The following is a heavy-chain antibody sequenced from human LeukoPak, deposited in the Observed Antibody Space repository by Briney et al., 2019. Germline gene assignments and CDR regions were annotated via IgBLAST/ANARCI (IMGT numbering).Heavy chain of an antibody. CDR3: AKDDAWLQYND. CDR1: GFAFSRHG. Sequence: GGSLGLSCVASGFAFSRHGMNWVRQAPGKGLEWVSGSSPSGDIKYYVDSVKGRFTVSRDNSKNTLYLQINSLRDEDTAVYYCAKDDAWLQYNDWGQGTLVTVSS. CDR2: SSPSGDIK. D-gene: IGHD5-24*01. V-gene: IGHV3-23*01. J-gene: IGHJ4*02.